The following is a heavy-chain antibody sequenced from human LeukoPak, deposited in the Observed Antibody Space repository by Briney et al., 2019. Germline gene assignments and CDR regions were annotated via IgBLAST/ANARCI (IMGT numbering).Heavy chain of an antibody. V-gene: IGHV1-24*01. CDR1: GYTLTELS. CDR3: ARGRMAGTYVFDY. Sequence: ASVKVSCKVSGYTLTELSMHWVRQAPGKGLEWMGGFDPEDGETIYAQKFQGRVTITADGSTSTAYMDLSSLRSEDTAVYYCARGRMAGTYVFDYWGQGTLVTASS. J-gene: IGHJ4*02. CDR2: FDPEDGET. D-gene: IGHD6-19*01.